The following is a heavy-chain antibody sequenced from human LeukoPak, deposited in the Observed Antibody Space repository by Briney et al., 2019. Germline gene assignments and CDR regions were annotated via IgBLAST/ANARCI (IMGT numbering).Heavy chain of an antibody. CDR3: AKAGAPDYGGNRDRFDP. CDR2: MYYSGST. J-gene: IGHJ5*02. CDR1: GVSLSSYY. Sequence: SETLSLTCTVSGVSLSSYYWSWLRQPPGKGLEWIGYMYYSGSTNYNPSLKSRVTISVDTSKNQFSLKLSSVTAADTAVYYCAKAGAPDYGGNRDRFDPWGQGTLVTVSS. D-gene: IGHD4-23*01. V-gene: IGHV4-59*01.